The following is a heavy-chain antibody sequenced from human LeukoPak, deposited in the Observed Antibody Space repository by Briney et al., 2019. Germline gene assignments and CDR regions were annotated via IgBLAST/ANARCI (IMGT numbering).Heavy chain of an antibody. D-gene: IGHD3-22*01. J-gene: IGHJ4*02. CDR2: ISSSASTI. CDR1: GFTFSTYS. V-gene: IGHV3-48*04. Sequence: PGGSRRLSCADSGFTFSTYSMNWVRQAPGKGLEWLSYISSSASTIHYADSVKGRFTISRDNARNSLYLQMNNLRAEDTAVYYCASGAYDSSGYYQVYFDYWGQGTLVTVSS. CDR3: ASGAYDSSGYYQVYFDY.